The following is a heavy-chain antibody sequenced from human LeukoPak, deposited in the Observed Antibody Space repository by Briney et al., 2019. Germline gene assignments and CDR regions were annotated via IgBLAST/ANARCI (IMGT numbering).Heavy chain of an antibody. CDR1: GGTFSSYA. J-gene: IGHJ3*02. CDR3: AIVGATTVAFDI. D-gene: IGHD1-26*01. Sequence: SVNVSCKASGGTFSSYAISWVRQAPGQGLEWMGGIIPIFGTANYAQKFQGRVTITTDESTSTAYMELNSLRSEDTAVYYCAIVGATTVAFDIWGQGTMVTVSS. CDR2: IIPIFGTA. V-gene: IGHV1-69*05.